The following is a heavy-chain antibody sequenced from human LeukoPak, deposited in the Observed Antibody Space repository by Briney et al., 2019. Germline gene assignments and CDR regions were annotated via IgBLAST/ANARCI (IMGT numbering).Heavy chain of an antibody. D-gene: IGHD1-26*01. CDR1: GFIFSDHY. CDR2: SRNKANSYTT. CDR3: VRVISGGYAFDI. J-gene: IGHJ3*02. Sequence: GGSLRLSCAASGFIFSDHYMDWVRQAPGKGLDWVGRSRNKANSYTTEYAASVKGRFTISRDDSKNSLYLQMSSLKTEDTAVYYCVRVISGGYAFDIWGQGTMVTVSS. V-gene: IGHV3-72*01.